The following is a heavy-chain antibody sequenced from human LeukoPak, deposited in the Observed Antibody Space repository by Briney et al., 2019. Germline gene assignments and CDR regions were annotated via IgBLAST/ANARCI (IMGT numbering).Heavy chain of an antibody. J-gene: IGHJ4*02. Sequence: GGSLRLSCAASGFTFSSCGMHWVRQAPGKGLEWVTNIQEDGSAKYYVDSVKGRFTVSRDNARNALYLQMNSLRAEDTAVYYCAREFNPAGHSSDSATSAYWGQGTLVTVSS. CDR2: IQEDGSAK. CDR1: GFTFSSCG. D-gene: IGHD6-19*01. V-gene: IGHV3-7*05. CDR3: AREFNPAGHSSDSATSAY.